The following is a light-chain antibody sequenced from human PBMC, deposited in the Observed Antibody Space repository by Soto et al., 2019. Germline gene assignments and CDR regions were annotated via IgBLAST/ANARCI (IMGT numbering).Light chain of an antibody. CDR1: QSISNY. J-gene: IGKJ5*01. CDR2: AAS. V-gene: IGKV1-39*01. Sequence: DIQMTQSPSSLSASVGDRVSITCRASQSISNYLNWYQQKPGKAPKVLIYAASSLQSGVPSRFSGSGSGTEFTLTISSLQPDDFATYYCQQSYSTPPITFGQGTRLEIK. CDR3: QQSYSTPPIT.